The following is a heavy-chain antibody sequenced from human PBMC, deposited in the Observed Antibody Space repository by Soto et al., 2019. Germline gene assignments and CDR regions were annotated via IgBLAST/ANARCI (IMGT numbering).Heavy chain of an antibody. V-gene: IGHV1-18*01. CDR2: ISAYNGNT. D-gene: IGHD3-3*01. J-gene: IGHJ6*02. CDR3: ARGPRKYYDFWSGPLDYYYYYGMDV. CDR1: GYTLTSYG. Sequence: ASVKVSCKASGYTLTSYGIGWVRQAPGQGLEWMGWISAYNGNTNYAQKLQGRVTMTTDTSTSTAYMELRSLRSDDTAVYYCARGPRKYYDFWSGPLDYYYYYGMDVWGQGTTVTVSS.